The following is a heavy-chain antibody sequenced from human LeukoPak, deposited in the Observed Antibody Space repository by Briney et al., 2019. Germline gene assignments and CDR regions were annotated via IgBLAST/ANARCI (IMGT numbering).Heavy chain of an antibody. D-gene: IGHD2-8*02. V-gene: IGHV4-39*01. Sequence: SETLSLTCVVSGGSISSSNSYWDWIRQPPGRGLEWIGDISHSGTINSNPSLRTRVTISADTSKNQFSLKLNSVTAADTAVYFCAQTLEVSTITVHYWGQGTLVTVSS. CDR1: GGSISSSNSY. J-gene: IGHJ4*02. CDR3: AQTLEVSTITVHY. CDR2: ISHSGTI.